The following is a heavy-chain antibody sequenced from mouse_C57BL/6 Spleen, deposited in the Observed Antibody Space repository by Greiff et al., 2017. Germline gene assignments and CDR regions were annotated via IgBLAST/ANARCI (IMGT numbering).Heavy chain of an antibody. CDR2: ISSGSSTI. Sequence: EVMLVESGGGLVKPGGSLKLSCAASGFTFSDYGMHWVRQAPEKGLEWVAYISSGSSTIYYADTVKGRFTISRDNAKNTLFLQMTSLRSEDTAMYYCASNSPYYYGSSYWYFDVWGTGTTVTVSS. CDR3: ASNSPYYYGSSYWYFDV. J-gene: IGHJ1*03. D-gene: IGHD1-1*01. V-gene: IGHV5-17*01. CDR1: GFTFSDYG.